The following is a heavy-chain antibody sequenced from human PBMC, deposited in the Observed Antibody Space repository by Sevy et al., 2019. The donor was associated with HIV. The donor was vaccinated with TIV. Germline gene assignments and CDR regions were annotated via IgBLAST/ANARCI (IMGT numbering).Heavy chain of an antibody. CDR1: GFTFDDYA. D-gene: IGHD3-22*01. J-gene: IGHJ3*02. V-gene: IGHV3-9*01. CDR3: AKDMWTDSSGYFPDAFDI. CDR2: ISWNSGSI. Sequence: GGSLRLSCAASGFTFDDYAMHWVRQAPGKGLEWVSGISWNSGSIGYADSVKGRFTFSRDNAKNSLYLQMNSLRAEDTALYYCAKDMWTDSSGYFPDAFDIWGQGTMVTVSS.